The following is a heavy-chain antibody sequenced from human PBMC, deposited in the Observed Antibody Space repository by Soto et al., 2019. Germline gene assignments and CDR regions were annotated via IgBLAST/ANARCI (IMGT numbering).Heavy chain of an antibody. CDR1: GFTFSSYS. CDR3: ARDLGAYYYDSSGYPFDY. D-gene: IGHD3-22*01. V-gene: IGHV3-21*01. Sequence: GALRLSCAASGFTFSSYSMNWVRQAPGKGLEWVSSISSSSSYIYYADSVKGRFTISRDNAKNSLYLQMNSLRAEDTAVYYCARDLGAYYYDSSGYPFDYWGQGTLVTV. J-gene: IGHJ4*02. CDR2: ISSSSSYI.